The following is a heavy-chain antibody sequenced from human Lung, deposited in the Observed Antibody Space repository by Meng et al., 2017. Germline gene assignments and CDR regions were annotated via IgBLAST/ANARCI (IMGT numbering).Heavy chain of an antibody. Sequence: VELQQWGAGLLKPSETLSLTCVVSGGSFSDYYWRWIRQPPGKGLEWIGEINHSGSTNYNPSLESRATISVDTSQNNLYLKLSSVTAADSAVYYCARGPTTMAHDFDYWGQGTLVTVSS. V-gene: IGHV4-34*01. J-gene: IGHJ4*02. CDR2: INHSGST. CDR3: ARGPTTMAHDFDY. CDR1: GGSFSDYY. D-gene: IGHD4-11*01.